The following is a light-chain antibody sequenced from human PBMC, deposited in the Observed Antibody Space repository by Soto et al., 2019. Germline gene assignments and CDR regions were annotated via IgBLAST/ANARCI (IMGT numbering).Light chain of an antibody. CDR2: AAS. V-gene: IGKV1-39*01. CDR1: QSISNF. Sequence: DIEMTQSPSSLSASLGDRVTITCRASQSISNFLNWYQQKPGKAPKLLIYAASSFQSGVPSRFSGSGSGTDFTLTISSLPPEDFETYYCQQSYSTPRTFGQGTKVDIK. J-gene: IGKJ1*01. CDR3: QQSYSTPRT.